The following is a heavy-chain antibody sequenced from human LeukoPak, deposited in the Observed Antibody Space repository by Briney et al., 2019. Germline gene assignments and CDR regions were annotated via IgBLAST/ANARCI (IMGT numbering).Heavy chain of an antibody. CDR3: AKDSNYDFWSGYSADY. V-gene: IGHV3-23*01. CDR2: ISGSGGST. CDR1: GFTFSSYA. J-gene: IGHJ4*02. Sequence: GGSLRLSCAASGFTFSSYAMSWVRQAPGKGLEWVSAISGSGGSTYYADSVKGRFTISRDNSKNTLYLQMNSLRAEDTAVYYCAKDSNYDFWSGYSADYWGQGTLVTVSS. D-gene: IGHD3-3*01.